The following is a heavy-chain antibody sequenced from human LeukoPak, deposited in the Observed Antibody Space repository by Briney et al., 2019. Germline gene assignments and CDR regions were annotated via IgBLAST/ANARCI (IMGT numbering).Heavy chain of an antibody. CDR3: VRAMQMTTIGPGY. J-gene: IGHJ4*02. D-gene: IGHD5-24*01. CDR2: ISGSSVSI. CDR1: GFTFSSYA. Sequence: PGGSLRLSCAASGFTFSSYAMSWVRQAPGKGLEWVSSISGSSVSIYYADSVQGRFTISRDNTKKSLFLQMNSLRAEDTAVYYCVRAMQMTTIGPGYWGQGTLVTVSS. V-gene: IGHV3-21*01.